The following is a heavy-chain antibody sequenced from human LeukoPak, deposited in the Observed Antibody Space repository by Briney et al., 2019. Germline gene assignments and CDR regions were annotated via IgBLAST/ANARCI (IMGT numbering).Heavy chain of an antibody. J-gene: IGHJ1*01. CDR1: GFTFSSNW. CDR2: INGDGRII. CDR3: VREVGAPESFQH. Sequence: GGSLRLSCAASGFTFSSNWMHWVRQAPGKGLVWISRINGDGRIIEHAESVKGRFTISRNNADNTLHLQMNSLRTEDTAVYHCVREVGAPESFQHWGQGAPVTVSS. D-gene: IGHD1-26*01. V-gene: IGHV3-74*03.